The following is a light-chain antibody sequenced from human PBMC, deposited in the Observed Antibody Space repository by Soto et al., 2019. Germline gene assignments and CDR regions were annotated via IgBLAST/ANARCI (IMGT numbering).Light chain of an antibody. CDR3: QQPKSYPVT. V-gene: IGKV1-9*01. J-gene: IGKJ1*01. CDR1: QGISSY. CDR2: DAS. Sequence: DIQLTQSPSFLSASVGDRVTITCRASQGISSYLAWYQQKPGKAPKLLIYDASTLQSGVPSRFSGSGSGTEFTLTISSLQPEDFATYYCQQPKSYPVTFGQGTKVEIK.